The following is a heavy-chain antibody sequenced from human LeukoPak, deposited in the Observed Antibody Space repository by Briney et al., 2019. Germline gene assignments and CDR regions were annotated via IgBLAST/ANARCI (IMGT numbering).Heavy chain of an antibody. CDR3: AGNSYTAEGSSWFLNFDY. Sequence: GASVKVSCKASGYTFTGYYMHWVRQAPGQGLEWMGWINPNSGGTNYAQKFQGRVTMTRDTSISTTYMELSRLRSDDTAVYYCAGNSYTAEGSSWFLNFDYWGQGTLVTVSS. CDR2: INPNSGGT. V-gene: IGHV1-2*02. D-gene: IGHD6-13*01. J-gene: IGHJ4*02. CDR1: GYTFTGYY.